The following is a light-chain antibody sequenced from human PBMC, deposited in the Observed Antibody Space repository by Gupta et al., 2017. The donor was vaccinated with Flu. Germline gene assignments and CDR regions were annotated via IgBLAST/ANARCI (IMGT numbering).Light chain of an antibody. CDR2: NAS. CDR3: QQYDSLPYT. CDR1: QDISNY. V-gene: IGKV1-33*01. Sequence: GDRVTIPCQASQDISNYLNWYQQKPGKAPKFLIYNASKLETGVPSRFSGSGSGTDFTFTISGLQSEDAATYYCQQYDSLPYTFGEGTKLEIK. J-gene: IGKJ2*01.